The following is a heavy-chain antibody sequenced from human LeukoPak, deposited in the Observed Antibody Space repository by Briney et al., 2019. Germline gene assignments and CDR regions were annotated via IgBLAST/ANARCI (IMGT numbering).Heavy chain of an antibody. V-gene: IGHV3-23*01. CDR2: ISGSGGNT. CDR3: ARDPHIVVVTAILNYYGMDV. Sequence: GGSLRLSCAASGFTFSSYAMSWVRQAPGKGLEWVSAISGSGGNTYYADSVKGRFTISRDNSKNTLYLQMNSLRAEDTAVYYCARDPHIVVVTAILNYYGMDVWGQGTTVTVSS. J-gene: IGHJ6*02. CDR1: GFTFSSYA. D-gene: IGHD2-21*02.